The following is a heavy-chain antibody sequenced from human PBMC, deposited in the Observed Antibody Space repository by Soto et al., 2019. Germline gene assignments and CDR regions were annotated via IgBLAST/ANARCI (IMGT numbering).Heavy chain of an antibody. CDR2: ICSDSSNK. D-gene: IGHD4-17*01. J-gene: IGHJ6*02. Sequence: GGSLRLSCAPSGFTFSSYGMHWARQAPGKGLEWVSDICSDSSNKDYADSVKGRFTISRDNAKNSLYLQMNSLRAEDTAVYYCARDPNDYGDYSYYYYYGMDVWGQGTTVTVSS. CDR1: GFTFSSYG. V-gene: IGHV3-48*04. CDR3: ARDPNDYGDYSYYYYYGMDV.